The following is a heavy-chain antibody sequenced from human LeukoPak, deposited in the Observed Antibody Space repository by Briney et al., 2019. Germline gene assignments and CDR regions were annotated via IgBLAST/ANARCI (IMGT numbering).Heavy chain of an antibody. CDR1: GFTFSGYS. J-gene: IGHJ4*02. Sequence: GGSLRLSCAASGFTFSGYSMNWVRQAPGKGLEWVSYISSGSSTIYYADSVRGRFTISRDNAKSSLYPQMNSLRAEDTAVYYCARGRADYYFDYWSQGTLVTVSS. V-gene: IGHV3-48*01. CDR2: ISSGSSTI. CDR3: ARGRADYYFDY. D-gene: IGHD2-21*02.